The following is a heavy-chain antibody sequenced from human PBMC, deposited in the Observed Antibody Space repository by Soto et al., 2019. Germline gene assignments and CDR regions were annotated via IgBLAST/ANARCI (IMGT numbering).Heavy chain of an antibody. J-gene: IGHJ6*02. CDR1: GFTFSSYG. CDR2: ISYDGSNK. Sequence: HPGGSLRLSCAASGFTFSSYGMHWVRQAPGKGLEWVAVISYDGSNKYYADSVKGRFTISRDNSKNTLYLQMNSLRAEDTAVYYCAKVIRGYCSSTSCYTVGMDVWGQGTTVTVSS. D-gene: IGHD2-2*02. V-gene: IGHV3-30*18. CDR3: AKVIRGYCSSTSCYTVGMDV.